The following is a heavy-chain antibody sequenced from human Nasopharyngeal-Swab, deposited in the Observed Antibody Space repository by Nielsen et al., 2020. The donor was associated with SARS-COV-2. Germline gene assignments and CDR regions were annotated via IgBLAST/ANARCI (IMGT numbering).Heavy chain of an antibody. Sequence: SCAASGFPFSSYAMHWVRQAPGKGLEWVAVISYDGSNKYYADSVKGRFTISRDNSKNTLYLQMNSLRAEDTAVYYCARKGYDFWSGPGAFDIWGQGTMVTVSS. V-gene: IGHV3-30-3*01. CDR2: ISYDGSNK. CDR3: ARKGYDFWSGPGAFDI. D-gene: IGHD3-3*01. CDR1: GFPFSSYA. J-gene: IGHJ3*02.